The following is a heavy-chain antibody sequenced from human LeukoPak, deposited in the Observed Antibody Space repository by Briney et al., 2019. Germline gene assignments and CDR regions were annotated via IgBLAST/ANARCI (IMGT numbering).Heavy chain of an antibody. Sequence: GGSLRLSCAASGFTFSSYWMSWVRQAPGKGLEWVANIKQDGSEKYYVDSVQGRLTISRDNAKNSLYLQMNSLRAEDTAVYYCARVLSHYYDSSGYLGPWGQGTLVTVSS. V-gene: IGHV3-7*01. D-gene: IGHD3-22*01. CDR3: ARVLSHYYDSSGYLGP. CDR1: GFTFSSYW. J-gene: IGHJ5*02. CDR2: IKQDGSEK.